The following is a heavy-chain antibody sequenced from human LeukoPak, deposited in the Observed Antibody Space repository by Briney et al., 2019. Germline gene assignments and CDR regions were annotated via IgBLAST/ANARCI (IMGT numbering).Heavy chain of an antibody. CDR2: FDPEDGET. Sequence: ASVKVSCKVSGYTLTELSMHWVRQAPGKGLEWMGGFDPEDGETIYAQKFQGRVTMTEDTSTDTAYMELRSLRSDDTAVYYCARVRDLDFWSGYYGPYYYYYYMDVWGKGTTVTVSS. CDR1: GYTLTELS. V-gene: IGHV1-24*01. D-gene: IGHD3-3*01. J-gene: IGHJ6*03. CDR3: ARVRDLDFWSGYYGPYYYYYYMDV.